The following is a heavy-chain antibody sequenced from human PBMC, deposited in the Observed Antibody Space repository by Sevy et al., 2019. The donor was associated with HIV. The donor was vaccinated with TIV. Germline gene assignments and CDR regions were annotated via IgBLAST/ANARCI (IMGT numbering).Heavy chain of an antibody. J-gene: IGHJ3*02. CDR1: GFTVSSNY. Sequence: GSLRLSCAASGFTVSSNYMSWVRQAPGKGLEWVSVIYSGGSTYYAESVKGRFTISRDNSKNTLYLQMNSLRAEDTAVYYCARAPKAGRIDAFDIWGQGTMVTVSS. CDR2: IYSGGST. D-gene: IGHD2-15*01. CDR3: ARAPKAGRIDAFDI. V-gene: IGHV3-53*01.